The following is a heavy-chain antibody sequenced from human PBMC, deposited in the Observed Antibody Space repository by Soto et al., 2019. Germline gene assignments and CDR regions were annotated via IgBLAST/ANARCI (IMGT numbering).Heavy chain of an antibody. CDR2: INPSGGST. D-gene: IGHD1-7*01. Sequence: ASVKVFCKASGYTFTSYYMHWVRQAPGQGLEWMGIINPSGGSTSYAQKFQGRVTMTRDTSTSTVYMELSSLRSEDTAVYYCARDIPGTRGFDIWGQGTMVTVSS. V-gene: IGHV1-46*01. CDR1: GYTFTSYY. CDR3: ARDIPGTRGFDI. J-gene: IGHJ3*02.